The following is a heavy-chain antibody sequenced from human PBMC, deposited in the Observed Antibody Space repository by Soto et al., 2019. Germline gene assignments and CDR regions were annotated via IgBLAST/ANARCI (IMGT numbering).Heavy chain of an antibody. D-gene: IGHD3-10*01. V-gene: IGHV1-69*01. CDR3: ARGPLWPRSFGMDV. Sequence: QVQLVQSGAEVKKPGSSVKVSCKASGGTFSSYAISWVRQAPGQGLEWMGGIIPIFGTANYAQKFQGRVTITADESTSTDYMELSSMRSEDTAVYYCARGPLWPRSFGMDVWGQGTTVTVSS. J-gene: IGHJ6*02. CDR2: IIPIFGTA. CDR1: GGTFSSYA.